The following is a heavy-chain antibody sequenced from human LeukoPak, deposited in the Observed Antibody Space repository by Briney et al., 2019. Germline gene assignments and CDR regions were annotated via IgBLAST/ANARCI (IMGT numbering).Heavy chain of an antibody. CDR1: GGSISSSSYY. V-gene: IGHV4-39*07. CDR2: IHYSGST. D-gene: IGHD1-14*01. Sequence: PSETLSLTCTVSGGSISSSSYYWGWIRQPPGKGLEWIGSIHYSGSTNYNPSLKSRVTISADTSKNQFSLRLRSVTAADTAVYYCARGLNNRKSGRRFDVFEIWGQGTMVTVSS. J-gene: IGHJ3*02. CDR3: ARGLNNRKSGRRFDVFEI.